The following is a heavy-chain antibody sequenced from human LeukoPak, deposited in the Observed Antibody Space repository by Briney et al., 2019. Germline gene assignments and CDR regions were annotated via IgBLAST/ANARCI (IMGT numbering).Heavy chain of an antibody. D-gene: IGHD1-26*01. Sequence: GGSLRLSCAASGFTFSSYAMSWVRQAPGKGLERVSAISGSGGSTYYADSVKGRFTISRDNSRNTLYLQMNSLRAEDTAVYYCAKTADSGSYSDYYYYYHMDVWGQGTTVTVSS. CDR3: AKTADSGSYSDYYYYYHMDV. CDR1: GFTFSSYA. J-gene: IGHJ6*02. CDR2: ISGSGGST. V-gene: IGHV3-23*01.